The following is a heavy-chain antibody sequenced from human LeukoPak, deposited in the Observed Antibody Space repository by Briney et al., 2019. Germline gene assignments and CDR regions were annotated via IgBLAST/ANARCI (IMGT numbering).Heavy chain of an antibody. CDR3: AKGSQQLVSDYFDY. CDR2: ISWNSGSI. Sequence: GGSLRLSCAASGFTFDDYAMHWVRQAPGKGLEWVSGISWNSGSIGYADSVKGRFTISRDNAKNSLYLQMNSLGAEDTALYYCAKGSQQLVSDYFDYWGQGTLVTVSP. J-gene: IGHJ4*02. CDR1: GFTFDDYA. D-gene: IGHD6-6*01. V-gene: IGHV3-9*01.